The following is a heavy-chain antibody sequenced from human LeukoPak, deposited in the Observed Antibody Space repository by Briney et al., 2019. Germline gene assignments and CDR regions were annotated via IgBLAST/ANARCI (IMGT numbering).Heavy chain of an antibody. CDR1: GFTFSSYG. D-gene: IGHD3-22*01. CDR2: ISYDGSNK. CDR3: AKGELKYYYDSSGYSLWDY. J-gene: IGHJ4*02. V-gene: IGHV3-30*18. Sequence: GGSLRLSCAASGFTFSSYGMHWVRQAPGKGLEWVAVISYDGSNKYYADSVKGRFTISRDNSKNTLYLQMNSLRAEDTAAYYCAKGELKYYYDSSGYSLWDYWGQGTLVTVSS.